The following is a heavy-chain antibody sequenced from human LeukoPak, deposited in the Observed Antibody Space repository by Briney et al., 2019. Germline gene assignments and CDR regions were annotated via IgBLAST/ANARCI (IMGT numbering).Heavy chain of an antibody. Sequence: PGGSLRLSCAASGFTFSIYSMNWVRQAPGKGLEGVSTISRNRNYIYYAASVKGRFTISRDNAKKSLYLQMNSLRAEDTAVYYCARDHGQQLVFFHYWGQGTLVTVSS. CDR3: ARDHGQQLVFFHY. CDR1: GFTFSIYS. J-gene: IGHJ4*02. CDR2: ISRNRNYI. V-gene: IGHV3-21*04. D-gene: IGHD6-13*01.